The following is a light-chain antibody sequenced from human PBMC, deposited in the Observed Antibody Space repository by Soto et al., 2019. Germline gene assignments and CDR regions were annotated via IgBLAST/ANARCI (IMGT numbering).Light chain of an antibody. CDR2: DAS. J-gene: IGKJ2*01. Sequence: DIQMTQSPSSLSASVGDRVTITYQASQDIGNYLNWYQQKPGKAPELLIYDASSLETGVPPRFSGSGSGTDFTFTISILQPEDIATYYCQQFENFPRTFGQGTKLEVK. CDR1: QDIGNY. V-gene: IGKV1-33*01. CDR3: QQFENFPRT.